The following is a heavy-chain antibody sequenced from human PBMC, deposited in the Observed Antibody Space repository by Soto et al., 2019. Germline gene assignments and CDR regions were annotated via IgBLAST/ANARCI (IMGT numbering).Heavy chain of an antibody. D-gene: IGHD3-10*01. CDR1: AYSFTSYG. V-gene: IGHV1-18*01. J-gene: IGHJ6*02. CDR3: ATVYGSGSYFVDYYGMDV. Sequence: QVQLVQSGAEVKKPGASVKVSCKASAYSFTSYGISWVRQATGEGLEWMGWISADNGHTNYAQKFQGRVTMTKDTSTRTAYMDLRSLRSDDTAVYYCATVYGSGSYFVDYYGMDVWSQGTTVNVSS. CDR2: ISADNGHT.